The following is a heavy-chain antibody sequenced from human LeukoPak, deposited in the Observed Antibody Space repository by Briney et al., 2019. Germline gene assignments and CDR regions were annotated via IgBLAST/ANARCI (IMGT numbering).Heavy chain of an antibody. CDR1: GYTFTAYY. Sequence: ASVKVSCKASGYTFTAYYMHWVRQAPGQGLEWLGRINPYSGDTNCAQKFQGRVTMTRDTSISTAYMDLTRLRSDDTAVYYCARDEGRDGYLPTSWGQGTLVTVSP. J-gene: IGHJ4*02. D-gene: IGHD5-24*01. CDR3: ARDEGRDGYLPTS. V-gene: IGHV1-2*06. CDR2: INPYSGDT.